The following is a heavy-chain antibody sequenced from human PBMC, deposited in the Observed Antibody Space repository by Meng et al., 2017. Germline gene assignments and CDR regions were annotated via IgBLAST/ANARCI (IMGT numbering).Heavy chain of an antibody. Sequence: QVQFQRGGAGLLNPSGTLPLTGVVSGGSFIGYYWGWIRQPPGQGLEWIGEINHSGSTNYNPSLKSRVTMSLDTSKNQFSLRLSSVTAADTAVYYCARSHSVTIVAFDYWGQGTLVTVSS. CDR3: ARSHSVTIVAFDY. J-gene: IGHJ4*02. CDR2: INHSGST. CDR1: GGSFIGYY. V-gene: IGHV4-34*01. D-gene: IGHD4-17*01.